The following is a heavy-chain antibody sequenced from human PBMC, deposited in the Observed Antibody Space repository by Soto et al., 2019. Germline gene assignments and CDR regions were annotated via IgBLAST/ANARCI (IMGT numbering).Heavy chain of an antibody. Sequence: ASVKVSCKASGYTFTGYYMPWVRQAPGQGLEWMGWINPNSGGTNYAQKFQGWVTMTRDTSISTAYMELSRLRSDDTAVYYCASDRVAVAGTFLGPTFNFDYWGQGTLVTVSS. J-gene: IGHJ4*02. D-gene: IGHD6-19*01. CDR3: ASDRVAVAGTFLGPTFNFDY. CDR2: INPNSGGT. V-gene: IGHV1-2*04. CDR1: GYTFTGYY.